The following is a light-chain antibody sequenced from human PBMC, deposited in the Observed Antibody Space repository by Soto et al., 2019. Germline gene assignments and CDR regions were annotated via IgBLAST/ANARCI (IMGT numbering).Light chain of an antibody. CDR3: QQFNSYPIT. CDR2: DVS. J-gene: IGKJ5*01. V-gene: IGKV1-13*02. Sequence: AIPLTQSPSSLSASVGDRVTITCRASQGIRGALAWYQQRPGKPPKMLIYDVSKLERGVPSRFSGSDSGTQFTLTISSLQAEDFATYYCQQFNSYPITFGQGTRLEIK. CDR1: QGIRGA.